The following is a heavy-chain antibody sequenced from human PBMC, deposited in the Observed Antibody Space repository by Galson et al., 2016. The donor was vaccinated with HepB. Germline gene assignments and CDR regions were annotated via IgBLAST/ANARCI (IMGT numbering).Heavy chain of an antibody. Sequence: EALFPSCAFSCASISGSTCCWLRPPPERREEWIGNNPHIGIKNYEPTLNSRVTISTDMSMNQSSLKLSSVTAADTAVYYCARDKTGATGTGYWGQGTLVTVSS. CDR3: ARDKTGATGTGY. CDR2: NPHIGIK. CDR1: CASISGST. V-gene: IGHV4-4*08. D-gene: IGHD6-13*01. J-gene: IGHJ4*02.